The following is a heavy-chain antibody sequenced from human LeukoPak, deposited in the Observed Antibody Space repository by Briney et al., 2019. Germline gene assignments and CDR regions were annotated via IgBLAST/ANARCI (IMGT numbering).Heavy chain of an antibody. Sequence: ASVKVSCKASGYTFTSYDINRVRQATGQGLEWMGWMNPNSGNTGYAQKFQGRVTMTRNTSISTAYMELSSLRSEDTAVYYCARGGRITMVRGVIITNSYYYYYGMDVWGQGTTVTVSS. CDR2: MNPNSGNT. CDR1: GYTFTSYD. J-gene: IGHJ6*02. V-gene: IGHV1-8*01. CDR3: ARGGRITMVRGVIITNSYYYYYGMDV. D-gene: IGHD3-10*01.